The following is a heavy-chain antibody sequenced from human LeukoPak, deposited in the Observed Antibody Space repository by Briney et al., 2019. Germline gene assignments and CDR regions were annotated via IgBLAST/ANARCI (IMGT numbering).Heavy chain of an antibody. CDR2: IKEDGSEK. D-gene: IGHD1-1*01. CDR1: GFTFSNYW. V-gene: IGHV3-7*01. CDR3: TRNRGTDY. J-gene: IGHJ4*02. Sequence: GGSLRLSCAASGFTFSNYWMNWVRQAPGKGLEWVANIKEDGSEKIYVDSVKGRFTISRDNSKNSLYLQINNLRAEDTAVYYCTRNRGTDYWGQGTLVIVSS.